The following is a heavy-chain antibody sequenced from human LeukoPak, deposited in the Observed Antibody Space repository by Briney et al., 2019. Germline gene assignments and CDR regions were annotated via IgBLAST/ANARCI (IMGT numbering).Heavy chain of an antibody. V-gene: IGHV1-18*01. CDR1: GYTFTSYG. CDR3: ARSRPYCTNGVCSFDY. CDR2: ISAYNGNT. J-gene: IGHJ4*02. D-gene: IGHD2-8*01. Sequence: PLASVKVSCKASGYTFTSYGISWVRQAPGQGLEWMGWISAYNGNTNYAQKLQGRVTMTTDTSTSTAYMELRSLRSDDTAVYYCARSRPYCTNGVCSFDYWGQGTLVTVSS.